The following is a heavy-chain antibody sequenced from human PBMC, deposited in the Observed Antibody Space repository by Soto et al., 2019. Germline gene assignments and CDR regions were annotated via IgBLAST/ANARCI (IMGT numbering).Heavy chain of an antibody. CDR3: ARGGGNSGSYV. J-gene: IGHJ4*02. V-gene: IGHV3-23*01. D-gene: IGHD1-26*01. Sequence: QPGGSLRLSCAASGFTFDDYTMHWVRQAPGKGLEWVSAISGSGGSTYYADSVKGRFTISRDNSKNTVYLQMSSLTAEDTAVYYCARGGGNSGSYVWGQGTLVTVSS. CDR1: GFTFDDYT. CDR2: ISGSGGST.